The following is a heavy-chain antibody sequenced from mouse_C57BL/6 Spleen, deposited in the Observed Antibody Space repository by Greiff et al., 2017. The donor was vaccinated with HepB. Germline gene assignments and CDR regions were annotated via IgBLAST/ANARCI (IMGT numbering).Heavy chain of an antibody. V-gene: IGHV5-9*01. CDR2: ISGGGGNT. J-gene: IGHJ3*01. Sequence: EVKLMESGGGLVKPGGSLKLSCAASGFTFSSYTMSWVRQTPEKRLEWVATISGGGGNTYYPDSVKGRFTISRDNAKNTLYLQMSRLRSEGTALYYCARQGGSLFAYWGQGTLVTVSA. D-gene: IGHD1-1*01. CDR1: GFTFSSYT. CDR3: ARQGGSLFAY.